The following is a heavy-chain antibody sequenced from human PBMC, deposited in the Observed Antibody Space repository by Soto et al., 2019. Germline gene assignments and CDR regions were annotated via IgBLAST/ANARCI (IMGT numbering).Heavy chain of an antibody. CDR2: IYYSGST. D-gene: IGHD3-10*01. Sequence: SETLSPTCTVSGGSISSGDYYWSWIRQPPGKGLEWIGYIYYSGSTYYNPSLKSRVTISVDTSKNQFSLKLSSVTAADTAVYYCARTETGSGSYPGYFDYWGQGTLVTVSS. J-gene: IGHJ4*02. V-gene: IGHV4-30-4*01. CDR1: GGSISSGDYY. CDR3: ARTETGSGSYPGYFDY.